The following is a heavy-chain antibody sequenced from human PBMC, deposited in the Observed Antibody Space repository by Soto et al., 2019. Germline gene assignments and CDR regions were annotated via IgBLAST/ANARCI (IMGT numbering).Heavy chain of an antibody. CDR1: GFSLSTSGMC. D-gene: IGHD2-2*01. CDR3: ARTVVVPAAIQRFYYYYGMEG. V-gene: IGHV2-70*01. CDR2: IDWDDDK. J-gene: IGHJ6*02. Sequence: GSGPTLVNPTQTLTLTCTYSGFSLSTSGMCVSWIRQPPGKALEWLALIDWDDDKYYSTSLKTRLTISKDTSKNQVVLTMTNMDPVDTATYYCARTVVVPAAIQRFYYYYGMEGWGQGTTVTVSS.